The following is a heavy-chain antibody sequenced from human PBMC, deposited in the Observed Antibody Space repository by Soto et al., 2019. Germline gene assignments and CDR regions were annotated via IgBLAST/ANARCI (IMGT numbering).Heavy chain of an antibody. J-gene: IGHJ6*02. V-gene: IGHV2-5*02. CDR1: GFSLSTTGVA. CDR3: IQSRCGGDCLQSYASHYYYGMDV. Sequence: SGPTLVNPTQTLTLTCSFSGFSLSTTGVAVGWIRQPPGKALECLVLIYWDDDKRYSPSLRSRLTISKDTSKNQVVLTMTNMDPVDTATYYCIQSRCGGDCLQSYASHYYYGMDVWGQGTTVTVSS. CDR2: IYWDDDK. D-gene: IGHD2-21*02.